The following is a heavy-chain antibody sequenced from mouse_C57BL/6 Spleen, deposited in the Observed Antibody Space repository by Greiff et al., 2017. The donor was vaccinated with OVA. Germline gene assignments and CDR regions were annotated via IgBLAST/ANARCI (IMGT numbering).Heavy chain of an antibody. CDR3: ARGGQLRFYLDY. D-gene: IGHD3-2*02. J-gene: IGHJ2*01. V-gene: IGHV5-4*03. CDR1: GFTFSSYA. CDR2: ISDGGSYT. Sequence: DVMLVESGGGLVKPGGSLKLSCAASGFTFSSYAMSWVRQTPEKRLEWVATISDGGSYTYYPDNVKGRFTISRDNAKNNLYLQMSHLKSEDTAMYDCARGGQLRFYLDYWGQGTTLTVSS.